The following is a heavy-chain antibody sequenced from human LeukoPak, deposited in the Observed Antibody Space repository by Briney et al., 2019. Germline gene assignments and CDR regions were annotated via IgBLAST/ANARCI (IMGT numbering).Heavy chain of an antibody. CDR1: GFTFSTYA. D-gene: IGHD4-23*01. J-gene: IGHJ4*02. CDR2: IVSDGSNT. CDR3: ARGRPHGNDY. V-gene: IGHV3-74*01. Sequence: GSLRLSCAASGFTFSTYAMSWVRQAPGKGLVWVSRIVSDGSNTNYADSVKGRFTISRDNAKNTLYLQMNSLRVEDTAVYYCARGRPHGNDYWGQGTLVTVSS.